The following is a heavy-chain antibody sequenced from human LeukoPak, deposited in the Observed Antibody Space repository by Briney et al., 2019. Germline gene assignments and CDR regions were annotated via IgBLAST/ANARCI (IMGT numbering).Heavy chain of an antibody. Sequence: ASVKVSCKASGYTFTGYYMHWVRQAPGQGLEWMGRINPNSGGTNYAQKFQGRVTMTRDTSISTAYMELSRLRSDDTAVYYCARDRASYSSSSEFDPWGQGTLVTVSS. J-gene: IGHJ5*02. V-gene: IGHV1-2*06. D-gene: IGHD6-6*01. CDR3: ARDRASYSSSSEFDP. CDR2: INPNSGGT. CDR1: GYTFTGYY.